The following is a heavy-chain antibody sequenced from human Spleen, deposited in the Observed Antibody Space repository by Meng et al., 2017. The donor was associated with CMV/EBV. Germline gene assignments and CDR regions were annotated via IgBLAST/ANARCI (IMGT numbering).Heavy chain of an antibody. CDR1: GFTFSYNS. CDR3: GRDPATIFGVVYLHY. CDR2: ISTTGNYM. V-gene: IGHV3-21*01. Sequence: GGSLRLSCAASGFTFSYNSMHWVRQAPGKGLEWVSSISTTGNYMHYADSVKGRFTISRDNAKNSLYLQMNSLRADDTAVYYCGRDPATIFGVVYLHYWGQGTLVTVSS. J-gene: IGHJ4*02. D-gene: IGHD3-3*01.